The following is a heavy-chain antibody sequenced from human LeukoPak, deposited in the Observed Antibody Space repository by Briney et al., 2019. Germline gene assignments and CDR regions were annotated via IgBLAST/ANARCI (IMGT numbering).Heavy chain of an antibody. D-gene: IGHD5-12*01. Sequence: GGSLRLSCAASGFTFSSYAMGWVRQAPGKGLEWVSAISGSGGSTYYADSVKGRFTISRDNSKNTLYLQMNSLRAEDTAVYYCASTGGRGYSGYEPFDYWGQGTLVTVSS. J-gene: IGHJ4*02. CDR1: GFTFSSYA. V-gene: IGHV3-23*01. CDR3: ASTGGRGYSGYEPFDY. CDR2: ISGSGGST.